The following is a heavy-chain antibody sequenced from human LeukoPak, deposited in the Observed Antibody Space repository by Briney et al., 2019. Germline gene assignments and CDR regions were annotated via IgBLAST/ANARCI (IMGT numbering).Heavy chain of an antibody. CDR1: GGTFSSYA. J-gene: IGHJ4*02. CDR3: ARQFARIAARPMEFDY. V-gene: IGHV1-69*13. CDR2: IIPIFGTA. Sequence: GASVKVSCKASGGTFSSYAISWVRQPPGQGLEWMGGIIPIFGTANYAQKFQGRVTITADESTSTAYMELSSLRSEDTAVYYCARQFARIAARPMEFDYWGQGTLVIVSS. D-gene: IGHD6-6*01.